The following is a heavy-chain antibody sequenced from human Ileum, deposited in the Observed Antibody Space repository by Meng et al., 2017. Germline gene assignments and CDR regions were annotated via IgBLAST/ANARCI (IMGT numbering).Heavy chain of an antibody. J-gene: IGHJ4*02. Sequence: VQLQESGPGPWRPSETLSLPCTISGGSVNTGSYYWSWIRQPPGKGLEWIGYMYFSGSTKYNASLKSRVSISVDTSKKQFSLNLTSVTAADTAVYYCARGHYDKYFDSWGQGTLVTVSS. CDR1: GGSVNTGSYY. V-gene: IGHV4-61*01. CDR3: ARGHYDKYFDS. D-gene: IGHD3-22*01. CDR2: MYFSGST.